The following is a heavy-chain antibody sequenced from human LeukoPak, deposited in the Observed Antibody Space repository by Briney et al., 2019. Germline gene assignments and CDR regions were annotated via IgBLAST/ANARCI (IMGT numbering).Heavy chain of an antibody. V-gene: IGHV3-23*01. CDR2: ISGSGGTT. J-gene: IGHJ4*02. Sequence: SGGSLRLSCAASGFTFSSYGVSWVRQAPGKGLEWVSGISGSGGTTYYADSAKGRFTISRDNSKNTLYLQMNSLRAEDTAVYYCATSGSYNYWGQGTLVTVSS. CDR1: GFTFSSYG. CDR3: ATSGSYNY. D-gene: IGHD1-26*01.